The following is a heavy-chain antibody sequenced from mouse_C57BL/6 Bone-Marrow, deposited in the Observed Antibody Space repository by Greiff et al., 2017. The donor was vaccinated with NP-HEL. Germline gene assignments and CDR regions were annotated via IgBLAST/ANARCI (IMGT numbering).Heavy chain of an antibody. D-gene: IGHD2-1*01. J-gene: IGHJ3*01. CDR1: GYTFTSYW. V-gene: IGHV1-61*01. CDR3: ARERDGNFWFAY. CDR2: IYPSDSET. Sequence: QVQLQQPGAELVRPGSSVKLSCKASGYTFTSYWMDWVKQRPGQGLEWIGNIYPSDSETHYNQKFKDKATLTVDKSSSTAYMQLSSLTSEDSAVYYCARERDGNFWFAYWGQGTLVTVSA.